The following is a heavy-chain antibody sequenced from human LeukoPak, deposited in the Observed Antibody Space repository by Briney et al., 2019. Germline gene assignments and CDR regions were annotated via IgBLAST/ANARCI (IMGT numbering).Heavy chain of an antibody. J-gene: IGHJ4*02. CDR3: ARQHRSGIQLLSYFDY. V-gene: IGHV4-59*08. Sequence: PSETLSLTCTVSGGSISSYYWSWIRQPPGKGLEWIGYIYYSGSTNYNPSLKSRVTISVDTSKNQFSLKLSSVTAADTAVYYCARQHRSGIQLLSYFDYWGQGTLVTVSS. CDR2: IYYSGST. D-gene: IGHD5-18*01. CDR1: GGSISSYY.